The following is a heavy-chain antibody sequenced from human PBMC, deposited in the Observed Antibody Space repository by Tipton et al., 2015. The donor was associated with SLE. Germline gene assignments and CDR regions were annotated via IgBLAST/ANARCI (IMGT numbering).Heavy chain of an antibody. Sequence: GLVKPSETLSLTCTVSGASVSKYYWSWIRQPAGKGLEWIGRIYIDGSGSIKYNPSLKGRVTMSVDTSKNQVSLILSSVTAADAAVYYCSRDRGNTVLYDWGQGTLVTVSS. V-gene: IGHV4-4*07. CDR3: SRDRGNTVLYD. CDR1: GASVSKYY. J-gene: IGHJ4*02. D-gene: IGHD4-17*01. CDR2: IYIDGSGSI.